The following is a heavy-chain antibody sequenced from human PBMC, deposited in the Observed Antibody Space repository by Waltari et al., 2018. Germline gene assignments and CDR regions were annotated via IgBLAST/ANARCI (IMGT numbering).Heavy chain of an antibody. J-gene: IGHJ4*02. D-gene: IGHD1-26*01. CDR3: ARGKWELGY. CDR2: IYYSGST. CDR1: GGSISSHY. V-gene: IGHV4-59*11. Sequence: QVQLQESGPGLVKPSETLSLTCTVSGGSISSHYWSWIRQPPGKGLEWIGYIYYSGSTNYNPSLKSRVTISVDTSKNQFSLKLSSVTAADTAVYYCARGKWELGYWGQGTLVTVSS.